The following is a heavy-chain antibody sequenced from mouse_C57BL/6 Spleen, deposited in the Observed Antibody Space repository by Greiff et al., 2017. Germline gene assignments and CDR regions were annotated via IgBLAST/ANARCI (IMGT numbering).Heavy chain of an antibody. D-gene: IGHD1-1*01. CDR1: GYSFTGYY. J-gene: IGHJ1*03. Sequence: VQLQQSGPELVKPGASVKISCKASGYSFTGYYMNWVKQSPEKSLEWIGEINPSTGGTTYNQKFKGKDTLTVDKSSSTAYMQLKSLTAEDSADYCGASSSGYYKYFDVWGTGTTVTVSS. CDR3: ASSSGYYKYFDV. V-gene: IGHV1-42*01. CDR2: INPSTGGT.